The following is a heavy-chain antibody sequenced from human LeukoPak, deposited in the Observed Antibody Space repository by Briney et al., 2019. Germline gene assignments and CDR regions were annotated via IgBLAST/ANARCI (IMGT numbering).Heavy chain of an antibody. CDR3: ARGSYIISSGYYRPFDN. Sequence: PSETLSLTCILSGDSLNNDTYCWNWIRQPAGKGLEWIGLMDVSGSSNYNPALNSRVSISVDTSKSQFSLRLSSVTAADTATYFCARGSYIISSGYYRPFDNWGQGIRVIVSS. CDR1: GDSLNNDTYC. D-gene: IGHD3-3*01. CDR2: MDVSGSS. J-gene: IGHJ4*02. V-gene: IGHV4-61*02.